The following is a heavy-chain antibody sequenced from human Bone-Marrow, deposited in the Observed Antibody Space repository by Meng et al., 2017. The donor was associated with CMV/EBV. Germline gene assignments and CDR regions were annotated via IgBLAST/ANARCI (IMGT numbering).Heavy chain of an antibody. J-gene: IGHJ6*02. CDR3: AKEGYYGSGYGMDV. V-gene: IGHV3-30*02. CDR1: GFTFSSYG. Sequence: GGSLRLSCAASGFTFSSYGMHWVRQAPGKGLEWVAFIRYDGSNKYYADSVKGRFTISRDNSKNTLYLQMNSLRAEDTAVCYCAKEGYYGSGYGMDVWGQGTTVTVSS. D-gene: IGHD3-10*01. CDR2: IRYDGSNK.